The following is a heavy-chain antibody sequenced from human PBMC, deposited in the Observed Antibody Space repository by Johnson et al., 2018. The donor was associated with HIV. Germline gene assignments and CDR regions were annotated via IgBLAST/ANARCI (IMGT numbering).Heavy chain of an antibody. CDR1: DFTSSNYW. V-gene: IGHV3-33*05. CDR2: ISYDGNKT. D-gene: IGHD6-13*01. CDR3: ARSWGIADI. J-gene: IGHJ3*02. Sequence: QVQLVESGGGLVQPGGSLRLSCAAFDFTSSNYWMSWVRQAPGKGLEWVAVISYDGNKTYYADSVRGLTISRDNSKNTLYLQMNNLRAEDTAVYYCARSWGIADIWGQGTMVTVSS.